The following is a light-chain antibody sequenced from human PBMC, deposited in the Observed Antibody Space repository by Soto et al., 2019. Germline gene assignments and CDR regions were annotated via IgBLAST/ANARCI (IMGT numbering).Light chain of an antibody. CDR3: AAWDDSLNGYV. Sequence: QSVLTQPPSASGTPGQRVTISCSGSSSNIGIITVNCYQQLPGTAPKLLIFSNIQRPSGVPDRFSGSKSGTSASLAISGLQSEDEADYYCAAWDDSLNGYVFGTGTKVTVL. V-gene: IGLV1-44*01. CDR1: SSNIGIIT. J-gene: IGLJ1*01. CDR2: SNI.